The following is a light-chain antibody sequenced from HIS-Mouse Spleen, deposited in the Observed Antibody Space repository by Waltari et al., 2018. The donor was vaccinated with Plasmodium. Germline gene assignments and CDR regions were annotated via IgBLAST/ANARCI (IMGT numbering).Light chain of an antibody. CDR3: QQRSNWLT. J-gene: IGKJ4*01. CDR2: DAS. CDR1: QSVSSY. V-gene: IGKV3-11*01. Sequence: EVVLTQSPATLSLSPGERATLSCRASQSVSSYLAWYQQKPGQAPRLLSYDASNRATGIPARFSGSGSGTDFTLTISSLEPEDFAVYYCQQRSNWLTFGGGTKVEIK.